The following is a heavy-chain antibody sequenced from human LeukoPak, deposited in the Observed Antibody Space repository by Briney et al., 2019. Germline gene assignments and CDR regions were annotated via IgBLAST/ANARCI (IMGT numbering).Heavy chain of an antibody. CDR1: GSTFSSQA. D-gene: IGHD1/OR15-1a*01. Sequence: GGSLRLSCAASGSTFSSQALSWVRQAPGKGLEWVSSFTGSDGNIHYADSVKGRFTLSGDSSKETMYLQMISLRADDTATYYCAAGGGNTFNPWGQGILVTVSS. V-gene: IGHV3-23*01. CDR3: AAGGGNTFNP. CDR2: FTGSDGNI. J-gene: IGHJ5*02.